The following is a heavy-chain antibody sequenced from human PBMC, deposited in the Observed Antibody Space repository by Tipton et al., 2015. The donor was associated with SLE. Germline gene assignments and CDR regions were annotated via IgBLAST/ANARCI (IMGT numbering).Heavy chain of an antibody. D-gene: IGHD3-3*01. J-gene: IGHJ6*02. CDR3: AKDRDSPIFGVVTPTLYGMDV. Sequence: SLRLSCAASGFTFSNYVMFWVRQAPGKGLECVSSIYSAGTTYYADSVQGRFTISRDNSKSTLYLQINSLRAEDTAVYYCAKDRDSPIFGVVTPTLYGMDVWGQGTSVTVSS. V-gene: IGHV3-23*03. CDR1: GFTFSNYV. CDR2: IYSAGTT.